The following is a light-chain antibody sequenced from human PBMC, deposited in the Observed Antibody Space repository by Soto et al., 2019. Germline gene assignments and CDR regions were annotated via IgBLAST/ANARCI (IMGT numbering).Light chain of an antibody. CDR3: QQSYSPPRT. V-gene: IGKV1-39*01. J-gene: IGKJ2*01. CDR1: QSVRTH. CDR2: AAS. Sequence: DIQMTQSPSSLSASIGDRVTITCRASQSVRTHLNWYHQKPGKAPELLIYAASSLQAGVPSRFSGSGSGTDITLTIISLHPEDFVDYYCQQSYSPPRTFGQGTNLKIK.